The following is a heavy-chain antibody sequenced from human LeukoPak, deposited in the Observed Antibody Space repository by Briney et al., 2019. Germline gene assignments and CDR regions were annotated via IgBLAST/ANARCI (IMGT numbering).Heavy chain of an antibody. CDR1: GFTFSNYE. CDR3: ARGTYGSGTYGRYGMDV. V-gene: IGHV3-48*03. J-gene: IGHJ6*04. D-gene: IGHD3-10*01. CDR2: ISSGGGAK. Sequence: GGSLRPSCAASGFTFSNYEMHWVRQAPGKGLEWISYISSGGGAKYYADSVKGRFTISRDIVNSSLFLQVNSLRAEDTAVYYCARGTYGSGTYGRYGMDVWGKGTTVTVSS.